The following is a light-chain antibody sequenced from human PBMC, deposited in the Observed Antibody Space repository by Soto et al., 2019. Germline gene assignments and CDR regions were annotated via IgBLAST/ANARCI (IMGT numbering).Light chain of an antibody. CDR3: QQRSNWPFT. CDR2: EAS. CDR1: QSVSSN. Sequence: EVVLPQSPATLSFPQGEGATLSCRATQSVSSNLAWYQKKPGQPPRLLIYEASIRATGIPARFSASGSGTDFTLTISSLEPEDFAVYYCQQRSNWPFTFGPGTKVDIK. V-gene: IGKV3-11*01. J-gene: IGKJ3*01.